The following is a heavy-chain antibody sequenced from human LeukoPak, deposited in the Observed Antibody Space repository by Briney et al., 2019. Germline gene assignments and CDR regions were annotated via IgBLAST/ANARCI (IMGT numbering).Heavy chain of an antibody. V-gene: IGHV3-53*01. CDR2: IYSGDRT. D-gene: IGHD3-3*01. CDR3: ASVVGGYYPPVEAFDI. J-gene: IGHJ3*02. CDR1: GISVRGSY. Sequence: GGSLRLSCEVSGISVRGSYMSWVRQAPGKGLEWVSVIYSGDRTYYAESVKGRFTISRDTSKNTLYLAMNSLRDEDTAVYYCASVVGGYYPPVEAFDIWGQGTMVTVSS.